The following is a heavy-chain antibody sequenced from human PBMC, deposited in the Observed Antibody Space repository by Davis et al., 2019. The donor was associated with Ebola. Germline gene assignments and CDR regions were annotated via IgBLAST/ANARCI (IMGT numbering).Heavy chain of an antibody. J-gene: IGHJ2*01. CDR3: ARMPTVTADHWYFDL. CDR1: GFTFSSYA. V-gene: IGHV4-59*01. CDR2: IHYSGST. Sequence: MPGGSLRLSCAASGFTFSSYAMSWIRQPPGKGLEWIGHIHYSGSTHYNPSLKSRVTTSVDTSKNQFSLSLSSVTAADTAVYSCARMPTVTADHWYFDLWGRGTLVAVSS. D-gene: IGHD4-17*01.